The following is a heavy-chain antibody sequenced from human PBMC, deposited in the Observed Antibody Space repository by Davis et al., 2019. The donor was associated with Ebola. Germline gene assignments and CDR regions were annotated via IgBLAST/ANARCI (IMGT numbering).Heavy chain of an antibody. CDR3: ARDNSGGFDP. V-gene: IGHV4-59*11. CDR1: GGSISSHY. Sequence: PGGSLRLSCTVSGGSISSHYWSWIRQPPGKGLEWIGYIYYSGSTNYNPSLKSRVTISVDTSKNQFSLKLSSVTAADTAVYYCARDNSGGFDPWGQGTLVTVSS. CDR2: IYYSGST. D-gene: IGHD2-21*01. J-gene: IGHJ5*02.